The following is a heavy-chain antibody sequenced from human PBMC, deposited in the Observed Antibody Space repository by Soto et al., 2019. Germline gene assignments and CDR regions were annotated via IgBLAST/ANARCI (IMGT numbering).Heavy chain of an antibody. CDR2: IYRTGNT. D-gene: IGHD2-2*01. V-gene: IGHV4-30-2*01. Sequence: SETLSLICTVSGDSMTSGDYSWSWIRQPPGKGLEWLGYIYRTGNTHYSPSLKSRVSISQDRSKNQFSLELTSVTAADTAVYYCARGDYQYSIDYWGQGTLGTVSS. CDR1: GDSMTSGDYS. CDR3: ARGDYQYSIDY. J-gene: IGHJ4*02.